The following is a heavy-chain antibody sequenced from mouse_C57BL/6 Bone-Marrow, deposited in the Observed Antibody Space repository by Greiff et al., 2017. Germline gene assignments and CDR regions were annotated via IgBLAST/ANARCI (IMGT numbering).Heavy chain of an antibody. V-gene: IGHV5-12*01. D-gene: IGHD4-1*01. Sequence: EVKVVESGGGLVQPGGSLKLSCAASGFTFSDYYMYWVRQTPEKRLEWVAYISNGGGSTYYPDTVKGRFTISRDNAKNTLYLQRSRLKSEDTAMYYCASAGDWYFDVWGTGTTVTVSS. CDR1: GFTFSDYY. CDR3: ASAGDWYFDV. CDR2: ISNGGGST. J-gene: IGHJ1*03.